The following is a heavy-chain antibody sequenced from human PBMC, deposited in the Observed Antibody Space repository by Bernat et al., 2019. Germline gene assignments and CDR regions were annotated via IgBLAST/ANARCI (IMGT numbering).Heavy chain of an antibody. CDR2: IDWDDYK. V-gene: IGHV2-70*01. Sequence: TFSGFSLSTIGMCVSWIRQPPGKALEWLALIDWDDYKYYSTSLKTRLTISKDTSKKQVVLTMTKMDHVDTAKYDFARTSGSYHHEKSFDDGGQGTL. J-gene: IGHJ4*02. CDR1: GFSLSTIGMC. CDR3: ARTSGSYHHEKSFDD. D-gene: IGHD1-26*01.